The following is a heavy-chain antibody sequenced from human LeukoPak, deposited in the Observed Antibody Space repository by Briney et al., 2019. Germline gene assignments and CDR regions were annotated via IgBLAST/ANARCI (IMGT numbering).Heavy chain of an antibody. J-gene: IGHJ3*02. CDR1: GFTVSSNY. D-gene: IGHD3-16*02. CDR2: IYSGGST. Sequence: GGSLRLSCAASGFTVSSNYMSWVRQAPGKGLEWVSVIYSGGSTYYADSVKGRFTISRDNSKNTLYLQMNSLRAEDTAVYYCARDPRGYDYVWGSYPDDAFDIWGQGTMVTVSS. V-gene: IGHV3-66*01. CDR3: ARDPRGYDYVWGSYPDDAFDI.